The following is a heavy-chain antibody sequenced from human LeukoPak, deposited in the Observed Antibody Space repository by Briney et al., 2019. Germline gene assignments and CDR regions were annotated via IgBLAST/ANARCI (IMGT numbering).Heavy chain of an antibody. Sequence: SVKVSCKASGGTFSSCAISWVRQAPGQGLEWMGGIIPIFGTANYAQKFQGRVTITADESTSTAYMELSSLRSEDTAVYYCARGGYDLFYYYYYGMDVWGKGTTVTVSS. CDR3: ARGGYDLFYYYYYGMDV. V-gene: IGHV1-69*13. J-gene: IGHJ6*04. CDR1: GGTFSSCA. CDR2: IIPIFGTA. D-gene: IGHD5-12*01.